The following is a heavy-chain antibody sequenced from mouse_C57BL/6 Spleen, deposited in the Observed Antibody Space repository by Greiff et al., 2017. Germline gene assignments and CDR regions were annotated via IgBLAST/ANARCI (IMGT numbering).Heavy chain of an antibody. D-gene: IGHD1-1*01. CDR3: ARGDYYGSNHFDY. CDR2: IYPSDSET. V-gene: IGHV1-61*01. J-gene: IGHJ2*01. Sequence: QVQLQQPGAELVRPGSSVKLSCKASGYTFTSYWMDWVKQRPGQGLEWIGNIYPSDSETHYNQKFKDKATLTVDKSSSTAYMQLSSLTSEDSAVYYCARGDYYGSNHFDYWGQGTTLTVSS. CDR1: GYTFTSYW.